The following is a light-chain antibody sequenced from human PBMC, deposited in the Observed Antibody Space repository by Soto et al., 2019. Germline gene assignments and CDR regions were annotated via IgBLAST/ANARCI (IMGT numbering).Light chain of an antibody. V-gene: IGKV1-27*01. CDR1: QGISNY. CDR2: AAS. Sequence: DIEMTQSPSSLSASVGDRVTITCRASQGISNYLAWYQQRPGKVPKLLIYAASTLQSGVPSRFSGSGSGTEFALTITILEPDDVATYYCQKYDSAPWTFGQGTEVEIK. CDR3: QKYDSAPWT. J-gene: IGKJ1*01.